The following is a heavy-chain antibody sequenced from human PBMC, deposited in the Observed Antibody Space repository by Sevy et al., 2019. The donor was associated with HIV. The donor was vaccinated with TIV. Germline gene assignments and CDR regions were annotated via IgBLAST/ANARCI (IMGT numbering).Heavy chain of an antibody. CDR3: AKVGYCSSTSCYPTAAFDI. CDR1: GFTFSSYA. CDR2: ISGSGGST. J-gene: IGHJ3*02. V-gene: IGHV3-23*01. Sequence: GGSLRLSCAASGFTFSSYAMSWVRQAPGKGLEWVSAISGSGGSTYYADSVKGRFTISRDNSKNTLYLQMNSLRAEDTAVYYCAKVGYCSSTSCYPTAAFDIWGQGTMATVSS. D-gene: IGHD2-2*01.